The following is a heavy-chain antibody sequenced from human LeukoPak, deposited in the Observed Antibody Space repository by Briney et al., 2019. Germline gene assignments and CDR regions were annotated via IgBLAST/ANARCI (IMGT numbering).Heavy chain of an antibody. CDR3: AKDRSIAARRAFDI. J-gene: IGHJ3*02. CDR2: ISGSATNT. D-gene: IGHD6-6*01. Sequence: SGGSPRLSCAASGFTFSSYAMSWVRQAPGKGLEWVSAISGSATNTYYADSVKGRFTISRDNSKNTLHLQMNSLRAEDTAVYYCAKDRSIAARRAFDIWGRGTMVTVSS. V-gene: IGHV3-23*01. CDR1: GFTFSSYA.